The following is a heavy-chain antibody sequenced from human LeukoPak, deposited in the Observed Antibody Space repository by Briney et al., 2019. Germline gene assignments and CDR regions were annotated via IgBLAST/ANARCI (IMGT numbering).Heavy chain of an antibody. CDR2: ISSSGSTI. D-gene: IGHD5-24*01. CDR3: ARVNLLQSRSPGGYAFDI. Sequence: GGSLRLSCAASGFTFSSYEMNWVRQAPGKGLEWVSYISSSGSTIYYADSVKGRFTISRDNAKNSLYLQMNSLRAEDTAVCYCARVNLLQSRSPGGYAFDIWGQGTMVTVSS. V-gene: IGHV3-48*03. CDR1: GFTFSSYE. J-gene: IGHJ3*02.